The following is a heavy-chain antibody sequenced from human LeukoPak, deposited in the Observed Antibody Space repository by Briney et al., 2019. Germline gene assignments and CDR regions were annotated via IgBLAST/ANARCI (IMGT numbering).Heavy chain of an antibody. D-gene: IGHD2-15*01. CDR2: FGTRSTSI. CDR1: GFTFSTYA. J-gene: IGHJ5*02. CDR3: ARDRIGGSLFDP. V-gene: IGHV3-21*01. Sequence: GGSLRLSCAASGFTFSTYAMNWVRQAPGKGLEWVSSFGTRSTSIYYAHSVTGRFIISRDNAKNSLYLQMNSLRAEDTAVYYCARDRIGGSLFDPWGQGTLVTVSS.